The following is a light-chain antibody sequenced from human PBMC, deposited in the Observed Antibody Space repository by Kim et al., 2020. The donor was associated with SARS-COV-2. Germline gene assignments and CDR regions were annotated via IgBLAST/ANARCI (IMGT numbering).Light chain of an antibody. J-gene: IGKJ2*01. CDR3: QHYVSSPYT. Sequence: EIVLTQSPGTLSLSPGERATLSCRASQSVSSTYLVWYQQKPGQAPRLLIYGASSRAAGIPDRFSGSGSGTDFTLTISRLEPEDFAVYYCQHYVSSPYTFGQGTKLEI. V-gene: IGKV3-20*01. CDR1: QSVSSTY. CDR2: GAS.